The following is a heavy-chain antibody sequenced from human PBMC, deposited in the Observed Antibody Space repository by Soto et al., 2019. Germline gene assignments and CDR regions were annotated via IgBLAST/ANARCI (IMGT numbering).Heavy chain of an antibody. Sequence: SSLPHYQRQGLEWMGGIIPIFGTANYAQKFQGRVTITADESTSTAYMELSSLRSEDTAVYYCARSYCGCKCYAGLSIFCDVSAIWRQGT. CDR2: IIPIFGTA. V-gene: IGHV1-69*01. D-gene: IGHD2-21*01. CDR3: ARSYCGCKCYAGLSIFCDVSAI. J-gene: IGHJ3*02.